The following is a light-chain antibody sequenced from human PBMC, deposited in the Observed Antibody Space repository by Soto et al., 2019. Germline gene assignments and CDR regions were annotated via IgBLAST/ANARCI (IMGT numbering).Light chain of an antibody. Sequence: EIVLTQSPGTLSLSPGERATLSCRASQSVSRNYLAWYQHKPGQAPRLLIYGASSSATGIPDRFGGSGSGTDFTLTISRLEPEDFAVYYCQQYGSSPLTFGGGTKVQIK. CDR3: QQYGSSPLT. V-gene: IGKV3-20*01. CDR2: GAS. CDR1: QSVSRNY. J-gene: IGKJ4*01.